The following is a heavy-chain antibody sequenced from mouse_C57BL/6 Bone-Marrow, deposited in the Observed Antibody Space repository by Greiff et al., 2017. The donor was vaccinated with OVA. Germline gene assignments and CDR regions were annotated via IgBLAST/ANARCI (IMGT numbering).Heavy chain of an antibody. Sequence: EVQLQQSGPELVKPGASVKIPCKASGYTFTDYNMDWVKQSHGKSLEWIGDINPNNGGTIYNQKFKGKATLTVDKSSSTAYMELRSLTSEDTAVYYCAREGEVYDYDREAWFAYWGQGTLVTVSA. CDR3: AREGEVYDYDREAWFAY. D-gene: IGHD2-4*01. CDR1: GYTFTDYN. CDR2: INPNNGGT. J-gene: IGHJ3*01. V-gene: IGHV1-18*01.